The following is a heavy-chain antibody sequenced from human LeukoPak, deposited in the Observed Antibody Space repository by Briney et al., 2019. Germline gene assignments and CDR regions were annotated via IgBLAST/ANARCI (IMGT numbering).Heavy chain of an antibody. Sequence: SETLSLTCTVSGGSISSYYWSWIRQLPGKGLEWIGYIYYSGSTNYNPSLKSRVTISVDTSKNQFSLKLSSVTAADTAVYYCAREDGDQDAFDIWGQGTMVTVSS. CDR3: AREDGDQDAFDI. CDR2: IYYSGST. J-gene: IGHJ3*02. CDR1: GGSISSYY. V-gene: IGHV4-59*01. D-gene: IGHD2-21*02.